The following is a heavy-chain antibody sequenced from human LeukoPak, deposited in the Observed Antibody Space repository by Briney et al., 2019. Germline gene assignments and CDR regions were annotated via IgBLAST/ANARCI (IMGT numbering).Heavy chain of an antibody. CDR2: IYYSGST. V-gene: IGHV4-31*03. CDR3: AGSFWSGYYSFDY. D-gene: IGHD3-3*01. Sequence: KASETLSLTCTVSGGSISSGGYYWSWIRQHPGKGLEWIGYIYYSGSTHYNPSLKSRVTISVDTSRNQFSLKLSSVTAADTAVYYCAGSFWSGYYSFDYWGQGTLVTVSS. J-gene: IGHJ4*02. CDR1: GGSISSGGYY.